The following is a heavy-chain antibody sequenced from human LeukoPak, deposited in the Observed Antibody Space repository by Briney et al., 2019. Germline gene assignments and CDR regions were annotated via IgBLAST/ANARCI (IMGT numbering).Heavy chain of an antibody. Sequence: ASVKVSFKASGYTFTSYGISWVRQAPGQGLEWMGWISGYYGTTKYAQKLQGRVTMTTDTSTATAYMELRSLRSDDTAVYYCARDSVVVVSNFDYWGQGSLVSVSS. J-gene: IGHJ4*02. CDR2: ISGYYGTT. V-gene: IGHV1-18*01. CDR1: GYTFTSYG. D-gene: IGHD2-21*01. CDR3: ARDSVVVVSNFDY.